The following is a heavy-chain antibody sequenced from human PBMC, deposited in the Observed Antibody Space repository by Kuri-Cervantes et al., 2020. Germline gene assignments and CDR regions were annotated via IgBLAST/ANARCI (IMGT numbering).Heavy chain of an antibody. CDR3: ATPVTGTTHFDY. V-gene: IGHV1-24*01. CDR2: FDPEDGET. J-gene: IGHJ4*02. Sequence: ASVKVSCKASGYTFTSYYMHWVRQAPGKGLEWMGGFDPEDGETIYAQKFQGRVTMTEDTSTDTAYMELSSLRSEDTAVYYCATPVTGTTHFDYWGQGTLVTVSS. CDR1: GYTFTSYY. D-gene: IGHD1-20*01.